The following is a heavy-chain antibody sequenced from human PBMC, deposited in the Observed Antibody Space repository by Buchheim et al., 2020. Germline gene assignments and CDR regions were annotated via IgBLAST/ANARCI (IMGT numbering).Heavy chain of an antibody. CDR1: GGSFSGYY. CDR2: INHSGST. J-gene: IGHJ4*02. CDR3: ARGWRWLQSGFDY. Sequence: QVQLQQWGAGLLKPSETLSLTCAVYGGSFSGYYWSWIRQPPGKGLEWIGEINHSGSTNYNPSLKSRVTISVDKYKTQFFLKLSSVTAADTAVYYCARGWRWLQSGFDYWGQGTL. D-gene: IGHD5-24*01. V-gene: IGHV4-34*01.